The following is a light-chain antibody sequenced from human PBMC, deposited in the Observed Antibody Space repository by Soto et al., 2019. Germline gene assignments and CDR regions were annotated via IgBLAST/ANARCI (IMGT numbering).Light chain of an antibody. J-gene: IGKJ4*01. CDR1: QSVYSK. V-gene: IGKV3-15*01. CDR3: QQYNNWPPAT. CDR2: GAS. Sequence: EIVMTQSPVTLSESPGERATLSCRASQSVYSKLAWYQQKPGQAPRLLIYGASTRATGIPARFSGSGSGTEFTLTISSLQSEDFALYYCQQYNNWPPATFGGGTRVEI.